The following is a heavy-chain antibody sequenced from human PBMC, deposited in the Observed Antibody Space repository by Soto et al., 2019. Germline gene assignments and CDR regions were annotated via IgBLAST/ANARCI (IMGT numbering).Heavy chain of an antibody. D-gene: IGHD2-2*01. Sequence: SVKVSCKASGGTFSSYTISWVRQAPGQGLEWMGRIIPILGIANYAQKFQGRVTITADKSTSTAYMELSSLRSEDTAVYYCASLVRYCSSTSCSDDYWGQGTLVTVSS. CDR2: IIPILGIA. CDR3: ASLVRYCSSTSCSDDY. V-gene: IGHV1-69*02. J-gene: IGHJ4*02. CDR1: GGTFSSYT.